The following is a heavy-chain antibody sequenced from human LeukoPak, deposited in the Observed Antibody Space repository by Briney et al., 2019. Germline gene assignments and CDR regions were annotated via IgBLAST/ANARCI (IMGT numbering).Heavy chain of an antibody. CDR2: IYYSGGT. D-gene: IGHD6-6*01. CDR1: GGSVSGGSYY. CDR3: ARPSTKYSSSSGYFQH. J-gene: IGHJ1*01. V-gene: IGHV4-61*01. Sequence: PSETLSLTCTVSGGSVSGGSYYWSWIRQPPGKGLEWIGYIYYSGGTNYNPSLKSRVTISSDTSKNQFSLKLSSVTAADTAVYYCARPSTKYSSSSGYFQHWGQGTLVTVSS.